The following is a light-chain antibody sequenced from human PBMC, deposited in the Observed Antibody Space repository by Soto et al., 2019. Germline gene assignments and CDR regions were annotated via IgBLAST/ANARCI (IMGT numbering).Light chain of an antibody. CDR2: DVS. CDR3: SSYTSSSTLPP. CDR1: SSDVGGYNY. Sequence: QSALTQPASVSGSPGQSITISCTGTSSDVGGYNYVSWYQQHPGKAPKLMIYDVSNRPSGVSNRFSGSKSGNTASLTISGLQAEDEADYYCSSYTSSSTLPPFGGGTKVTVL. J-gene: IGLJ2*01. V-gene: IGLV2-14*01.